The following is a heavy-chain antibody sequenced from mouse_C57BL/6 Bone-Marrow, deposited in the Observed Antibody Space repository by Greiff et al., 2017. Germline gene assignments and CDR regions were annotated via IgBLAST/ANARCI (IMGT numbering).Heavy chain of an antibody. CDR2: IDPANGNT. J-gene: IGHJ3*01. Sequence: EVQLQQSVAELVRPGASVKLSCTASGFNIKNTYMHWVKQRPEQGLEWIGRIDPANGNTKYAPKFQGKATITADTSSNTAYLQLSSLTFDDTAIYYCARDGRPLRYRFAYWGQGTLVTVSA. CDR1: GFNIKNTY. V-gene: IGHV14-3*01. CDR3: ARDGRPLRYRFAY. D-gene: IGHD1-1*01.